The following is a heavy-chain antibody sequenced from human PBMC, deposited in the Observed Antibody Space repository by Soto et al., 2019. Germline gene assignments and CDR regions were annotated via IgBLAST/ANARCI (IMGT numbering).Heavy chain of an antibody. CDR3: ARGVIALPLGGWFDP. CDR1: GYTFTSYG. Sequence: ASVKVSCKASGYTFTSYGISWVRQAPGQGLEWMGWISAYNGNTNYAQKLQGRVTMTTDTSTSTAYMELRSLRDEDTAVYYCARGVIALPLGGWFDPWGQGTLVTVSS. D-gene: IGHD3-16*02. CDR2: ISAYNGNT. J-gene: IGHJ5*02. V-gene: IGHV1-18*01.